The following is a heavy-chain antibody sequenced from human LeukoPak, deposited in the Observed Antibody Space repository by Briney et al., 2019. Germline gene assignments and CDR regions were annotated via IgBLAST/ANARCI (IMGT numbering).Heavy chain of an antibody. J-gene: IGHJ3*02. Sequence: SQTLSLTCAISGDGLSVSSGSWVRQSPSRGLEWLGRTYYKSKWHNDYAVSVKSRITISPDTSKNQFSLHLNSVTPEDTAVYYCARDADWGYDAYDIWGQGTMVTVSS. V-gene: IGHV6-1*01. CDR3: ARDADWGYDAYDI. CDR1: GDGLSVSS. CDR2: TYYKSKWHN. D-gene: IGHD7-27*01.